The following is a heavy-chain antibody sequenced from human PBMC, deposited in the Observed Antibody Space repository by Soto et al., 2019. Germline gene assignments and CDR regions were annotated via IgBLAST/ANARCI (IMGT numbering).Heavy chain of an antibody. CDR2: ISYDGSNK. D-gene: IGHD3-16*02. V-gene: IGHV3-30*18. CDR1: GFTFSSYG. CDR3: AKDSLHYDYIWGSYPRDYYYYYMDV. Sequence: SLRLSCAASGFTFSSYGMHWVRQAPGKGLEWVAVISYDGSNKYYADSVKGRFTISRDNSKNTLYLQMNSLRAEDTAVYYCAKDSLHYDYIWGSYPRDYYYYYMDVWGKGTAVTVSS. J-gene: IGHJ6*03.